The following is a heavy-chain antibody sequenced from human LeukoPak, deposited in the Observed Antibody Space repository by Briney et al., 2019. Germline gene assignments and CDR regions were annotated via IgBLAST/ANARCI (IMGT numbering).Heavy chain of an antibody. Sequence: SETLSLTCTVSGYSISTGYYWDWIRQPPGKGLEWIGTFYHGGSTYYNPSLKSRVTISVDTSKNQFSLNLTSVTAADTAVYYCARGDYYNSSGYQSPSFDYWGQGTLVTVSS. CDR2: FYHGGST. CDR3: ARGDYYNSSGYQSPSFDY. J-gene: IGHJ4*02. V-gene: IGHV4-38-2*02. D-gene: IGHD3-22*01. CDR1: GYSISTGYY.